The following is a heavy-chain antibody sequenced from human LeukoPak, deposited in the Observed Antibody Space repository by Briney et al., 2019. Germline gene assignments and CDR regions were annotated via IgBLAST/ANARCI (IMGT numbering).Heavy chain of an antibody. V-gene: IGHV3-21*01. J-gene: IGHJ3*02. D-gene: IGHD5-24*01. Sequence: GGSLRLSCAASGFTFSSYSMNWVRQAPGKGLEWVSSISSSSSYIYYADSVKGRFTISRDNAKNSLYLQMNSLRAEDTAVYYCARDKRDGYNWAFDIWGQGTMVTVSS. CDR1: GFTFSSYS. CDR3: ARDKRDGYNWAFDI. CDR2: ISSSSSYI.